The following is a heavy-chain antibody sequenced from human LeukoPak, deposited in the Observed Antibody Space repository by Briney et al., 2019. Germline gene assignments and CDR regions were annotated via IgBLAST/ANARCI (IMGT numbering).Heavy chain of an antibody. CDR3: ARDTLHTAHFDY. V-gene: IGHV3-69-1*01. CDR1: GFTFSLYT. D-gene: IGHD5-18*01. J-gene: IGHJ4*02. CDR2: IGAGGDV. Sequence: GGSLRLSCAASGFTFSLYTMNWIRQAPGKGLQWVSTIGAGGDVHYSDSVKGRLTISRDNGRNSLYLQMNSLTDEDTAVYYCARDTLHTAHFDYWGQGIRVTVSS.